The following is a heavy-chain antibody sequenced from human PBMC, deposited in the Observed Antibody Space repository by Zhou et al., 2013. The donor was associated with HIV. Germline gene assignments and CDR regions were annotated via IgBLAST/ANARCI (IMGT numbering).Heavy chain of an antibody. CDR2: IIPIFGKA. J-gene: IGHJ6*03. Sequence: QVQMVQSGAEVKKPGSSVKVSCKASGGSFSNYDISWVRQGPGQGLEWMGGIIPIFGKANYAQKFQGRVTITTDESTSTAYMELSSLRSEDTAIYYCARAVFRADFFYYQMDVWGKGTTVSVSS. V-gene: IGHV1-69*05. CDR1: GGSFSNYD. CDR3: ARAVFRADFFYYQMDV. D-gene: IGHD3-10*01.